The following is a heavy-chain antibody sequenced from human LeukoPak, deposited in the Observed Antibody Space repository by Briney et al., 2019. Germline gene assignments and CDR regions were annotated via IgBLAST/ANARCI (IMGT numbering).Heavy chain of an antibody. Sequence: GGSLRLSCAASGFTVSSNYMSWGRQAPGKGLEWVSSISTSSSYIYYADSVKGRFTISRDNAKNSLYLQMNSLRAEDTAVYYCARDGELHSAFDIWGQGTMVTVSS. CDR3: ARDGELHSAFDI. CDR2: ISTSSSYI. CDR1: GFTVSSNY. D-gene: IGHD1-7*01. V-gene: IGHV3-21*01. J-gene: IGHJ3*02.